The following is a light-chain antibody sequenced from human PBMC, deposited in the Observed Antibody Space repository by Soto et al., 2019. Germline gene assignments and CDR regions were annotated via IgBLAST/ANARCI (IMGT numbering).Light chain of an antibody. CDR2: GAS. V-gene: IGKV3-15*01. CDR1: QSINAH. CDR3: QQYNTWLWT. Sequence: EVVMTRSPATLSVSPGERVTLSCRASQSINAHLAWYQQKPGQAPRLLIHGASTRATGIPARFSGSGFGTEFILTISSLQSEDFAVDYCQQYNTWLWTFGQGTKVEIQ. J-gene: IGKJ1*01.